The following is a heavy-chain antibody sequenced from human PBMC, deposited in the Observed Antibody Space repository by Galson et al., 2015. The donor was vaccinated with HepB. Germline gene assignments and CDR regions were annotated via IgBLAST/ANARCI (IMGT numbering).Heavy chain of an antibody. J-gene: IGHJ1*01. Sequence: VKVSCKASGSTFTSYGISWVRQAPGQGLEWMGWISAYNGNTNYAQKLQGRVTMTTDTSTSTAYMELRSLRSDDTAVYYCARDRVGYCSSTSCQEYFQHWGQGTLVTVSS. CDR3: ARDRVGYCSSTSCQEYFQH. CDR2: ISAYNGNT. V-gene: IGHV1-18*01. CDR1: GSTFTSYG. D-gene: IGHD2-2*01.